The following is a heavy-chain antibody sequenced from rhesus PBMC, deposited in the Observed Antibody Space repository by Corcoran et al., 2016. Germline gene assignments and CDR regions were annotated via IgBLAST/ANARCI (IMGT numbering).Heavy chain of an antibody. Sequence: EVQLVQSGAEVQRPGESLKISCKTSGYSLTSYWISWVRQMPGKGLEWMGAIDPSDSVTRYSPSFQGPVTISADKSISTAYLQWSSLKASDSATYYCAKYGSSYPRYFDIWGPGTPITISS. CDR1: GYSLTSYW. D-gene: IGHD4-29*01. CDR3: AKYGSSYPRYFDI. J-gene: IGHJ2*01. V-gene: IGHV5-2*01. CDR2: IDPSDSVT.